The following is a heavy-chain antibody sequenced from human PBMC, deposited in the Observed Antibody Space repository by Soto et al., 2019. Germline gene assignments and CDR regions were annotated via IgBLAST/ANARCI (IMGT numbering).Heavy chain of an antibody. CDR2: ISAYNGNT. CDR1: GYTFTSYG. D-gene: IGHD3-22*01. Sequence: ASVKVSCKASGYTFTSYGISWVRQAPGQGXEWMGWISAYNGNTNYAQKLQGRVTMTTDTSTSTAYMELRSLRSDDTAVYYCARDQNYYDSSGYPGGYYYYGMDVWGQGTTVTVSS. J-gene: IGHJ6*02. V-gene: IGHV1-18*01. CDR3: ARDQNYYDSSGYPGGYYYYGMDV.